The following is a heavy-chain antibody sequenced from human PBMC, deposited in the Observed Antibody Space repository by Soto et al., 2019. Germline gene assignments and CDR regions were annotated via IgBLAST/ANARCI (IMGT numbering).Heavy chain of an antibody. CDR1: GGSISSSSYY. CDR2: NYFSGST. V-gene: IGHV4-39*01. Sequence: SETLSLTCTVSGGSISSSSYYWGWIRQPPGKGLEWIGSNYFSGSTYYNPSLKSRVTISVDTSKNQFSLKLSSVTAADTAVYYCARHSGYDYLAVDDSFDIWGQGTMVTVSS. D-gene: IGHD5-12*01. J-gene: IGHJ3*02. CDR3: ARHSGYDYLAVDDSFDI.